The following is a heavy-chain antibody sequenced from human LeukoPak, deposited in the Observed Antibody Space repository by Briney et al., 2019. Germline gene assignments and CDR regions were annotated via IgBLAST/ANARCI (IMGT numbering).Heavy chain of an antibody. CDR2: IYYSGST. CDR1: GGSISSSGFY. V-gene: IGHV4-39*01. D-gene: IGHD6-13*01. J-gene: IGHJ5*02. Sequence: SETLSLTCTVSGGSISSSGFYWGWIRQPPGKGLEWIGNIYYSGSTYYNPSLKSRVTISLDTSKNQFSLKLSSVTAADTAVYYCARRIAAAGTGWFDPWGQGTLVTVSS. CDR3: ARRIAAAGTGWFDP.